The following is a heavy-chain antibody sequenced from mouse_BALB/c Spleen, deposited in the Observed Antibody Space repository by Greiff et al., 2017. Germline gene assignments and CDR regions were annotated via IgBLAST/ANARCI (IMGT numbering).Heavy chain of an antibody. CDR2: ISSGSSTI. CDR3: ASIYYDSPFAY. D-gene: IGHD2-4*01. Sequence: EVHLVESGGGLVQPGGSRKLSCAASGFTFSSFGMHWVRQAPEKGLEWVAYISSGSSTIYYAETVKGRFTISRDNPKNTLFLQMTSLRSEDTAMYYCASIYYDSPFAYWGQGTLVTVSA. V-gene: IGHV5-17*02. CDR1: GFTFSSFG. J-gene: IGHJ3*01.